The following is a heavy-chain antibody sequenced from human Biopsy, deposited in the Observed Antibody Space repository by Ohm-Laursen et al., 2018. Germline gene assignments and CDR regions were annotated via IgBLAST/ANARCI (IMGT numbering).Heavy chain of an antibody. V-gene: IGHV3-9*01. Sequence: SLRLSCAASGFTFDDHVMHWVRQAPGKGLEWVSGISWDGGSEGYADSVKGRFTISRDNAKKLLYLQMNSLRAEDTASYYCAKDVRVKVQLDGMDVWGQGTTVTVSS. CDR2: ISWDGGSE. J-gene: IGHJ6*02. CDR1: GFTFDDHV. CDR3: AKDVRVKVQLDGMDV. D-gene: IGHD1-1*01.